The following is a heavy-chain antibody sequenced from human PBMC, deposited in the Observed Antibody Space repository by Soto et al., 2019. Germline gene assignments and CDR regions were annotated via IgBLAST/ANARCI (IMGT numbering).Heavy chain of an antibody. CDR3: ARPRESCSTSGCFPGPPFEF. CDR2: ISFDGSKR. J-gene: IGHJ4*02. Sequence: SLRLSCIASGFTFTSYPMHWVRQAPGKGLEWVAFISFDGSKRDSADSVKGRFTISRDNSKNTLYLEMNNLGPEDTAVYYCARPRESCSTSGCFPGPPFEFWGQGTLVTVSS. CDR1: GFTFTSYP. D-gene: IGHD6-25*01. V-gene: IGHV3-30-3*01.